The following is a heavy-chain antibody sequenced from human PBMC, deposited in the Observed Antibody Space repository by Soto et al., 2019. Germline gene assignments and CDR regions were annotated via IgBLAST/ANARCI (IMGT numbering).Heavy chain of an antibody. CDR2: INESGGRT. Sequence: PGGSLRLSCAASGFTFTSYAMSWVRQAPGKGLEWVSTINESGGRTYYTDSVKGRFTISRDISKNTLYLQMNSLRAEDTALYYCAKDARPSPWGQGTLVTVSS. J-gene: IGHJ5*02. CDR3: AKDARPSP. V-gene: IGHV3-23*01. CDR1: GFTFTSYA.